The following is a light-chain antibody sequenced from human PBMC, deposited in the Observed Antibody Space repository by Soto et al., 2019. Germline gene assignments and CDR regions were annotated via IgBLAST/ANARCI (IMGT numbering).Light chain of an antibody. CDR3: QQYDTSPMYT. CDR2: SAS. CDR1: QSVTSSY. V-gene: IGKV3-20*01. Sequence: EIVLTQSPGTLSLSPGERATLSCRASQSVTSSYLAWYQQKPGQAPRLLMYSASSRASGIADRFSGSGSGTDFTLTISRLEPEDFAVYYCQQYDTSPMYTFGQGTKLEIK. J-gene: IGKJ2*01.